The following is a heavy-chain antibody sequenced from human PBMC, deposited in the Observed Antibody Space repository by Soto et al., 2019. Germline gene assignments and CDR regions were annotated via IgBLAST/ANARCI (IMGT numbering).Heavy chain of an antibody. D-gene: IGHD6-6*01. CDR2: IIPIFGTA. V-gene: IGHV1-69*01. CDR3: ATPFRRYSSSAQDDY. J-gene: IGHJ4*02. Sequence: SVKVPCKASGYTFSTYSMHWVRQAHGQGLEWMGGIIPIFGTANYAQKFQGRVTITADESTSTAYMELSSLRSEDTAVYYCATPFRRYSSSAQDDYWGQGTLVTVSA. CDR1: GYTFSTYS.